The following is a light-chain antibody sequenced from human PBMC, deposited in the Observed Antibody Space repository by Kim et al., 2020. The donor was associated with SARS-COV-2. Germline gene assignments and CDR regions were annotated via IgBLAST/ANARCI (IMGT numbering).Light chain of an antibody. J-gene: IGKJ1*01. V-gene: IGKV1-9*01. CDR1: QDIGTS. Sequence: ASTGDRFTRRGRASQDIGTSLAWFRQRPGKDPQLLMHGTSTLESGVPSEFTGSGSGTDFTLTISSLQPEDFATYYCQQFKSYPPTFGQGTKVDIK. CDR3: QQFKSYPPT. CDR2: GTS.